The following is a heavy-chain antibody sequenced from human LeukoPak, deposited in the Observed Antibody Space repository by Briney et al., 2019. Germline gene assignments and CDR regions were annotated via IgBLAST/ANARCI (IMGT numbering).Heavy chain of an antibody. D-gene: IGHD6-19*01. CDR2: ISGSGGST. V-gene: IGHV3-23*01. CDR3: AKGPYRSGRYYFDY. J-gene: IGHJ4*02. CDR1: GFTFSSYA. Sequence: GGSLRLSCAASGFTFSSYAMSWVRQAPGKGLEWVSAISGSGGSTYYADSVKGRFTISRDNSKNTMYLQMNSLRAEDTAVYYCAKGPYRSGRYYFDYWGQGTLVTVSS.